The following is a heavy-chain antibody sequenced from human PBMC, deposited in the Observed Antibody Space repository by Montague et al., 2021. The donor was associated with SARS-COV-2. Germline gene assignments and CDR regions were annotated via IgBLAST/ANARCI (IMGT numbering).Heavy chain of an antibody. D-gene: IGHD6-13*01. CDR3: AGVTLAAAATRSDY. J-gene: IGHJ4*02. CDR2: IYYSGST. CDR1: GGSVSSGGYY. Sequence: SETLSLTCTVSGGSVSSGGYYWSWIRQPPGKGLEWIGYIYYSGSTNYNPSLKSRVTISLDTSKNQLSLKLTSVTAADTAVYYCAGVTLAAAATRSDYWGQGTLVTVSS. V-gene: IGHV4-61*08.